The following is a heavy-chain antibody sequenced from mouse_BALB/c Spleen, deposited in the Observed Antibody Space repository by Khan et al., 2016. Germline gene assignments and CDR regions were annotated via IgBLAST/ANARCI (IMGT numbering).Heavy chain of an antibody. V-gene: IGHV9-2-1*01. CDR3: ARATVVAPNYYAMDY. CDR1: GYTFTDYS. J-gene: IGHJ4*01. CDR2: INTETGEP. D-gene: IGHD1-1*01. Sequence: QFPLVQSGPELKKPGETVKISCKASGYTFTDYSMHWVKQAPGKGLKWMGWINTETGEPTYADDFKGRFAFSLEPSASPAYLEINNLKNEDTATSFCARATVVAPNYYAMDYWGQGTSVTVSS.